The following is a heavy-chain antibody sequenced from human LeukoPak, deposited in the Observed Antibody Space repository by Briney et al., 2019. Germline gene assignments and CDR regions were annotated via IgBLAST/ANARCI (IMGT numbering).Heavy chain of an antibody. V-gene: IGHV4-4*07. CDR3: AREPSGWFDS. CDR1: GGSLIDNY. Sequence: SEALSLTCTDSGGSLIDNYWIWRRQPAGERLEWIGRIYTTSGSTNYNTSLKSRVTMSVDTSKTQFSLKLMSVTAADTAVYYCAREPSGWFDSWGHGTLVTVSS. J-gene: IGHJ5*01. CDR2: IYTTSGST. D-gene: IGHD3-10*01.